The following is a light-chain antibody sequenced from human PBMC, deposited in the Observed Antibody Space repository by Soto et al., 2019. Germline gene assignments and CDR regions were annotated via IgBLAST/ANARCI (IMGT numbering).Light chain of an antibody. Sequence: EIVMTQSPATLSVSPGERATLSCRASQSVTSNLAWYQQKPGQAPRLLIYGASTRATGITARLSGSGSGTEFTLTNSSLQSEDFAVDYCQHYCTSLFTFGGGTRVEIK. CDR2: GAS. J-gene: IGKJ4*01. CDR1: QSVTSN. CDR3: QHYCTSLFT. V-gene: IGKV3-15*01.